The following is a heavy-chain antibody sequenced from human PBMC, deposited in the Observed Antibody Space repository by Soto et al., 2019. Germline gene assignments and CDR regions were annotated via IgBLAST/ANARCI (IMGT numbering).Heavy chain of an antibody. J-gene: IGHJ1*01. CDR1: GGSFRGYY. CDR2: INHSGST. CDR3: KRARYCSGGKCYSAQYFQH. Sequence: SSETLSHTYAVYGGSFRGYYWSWIRQPPGKGLEWIGEINHSGSTNYNPSLKSRVTISVDTSKNQFSLKLSCVTAADTSVYYWKRARYCSGGKCYSAQYFQHWGQGTLVTFTS. D-gene: IGHD2-15*01. V-gene: IGHV4-34*03.